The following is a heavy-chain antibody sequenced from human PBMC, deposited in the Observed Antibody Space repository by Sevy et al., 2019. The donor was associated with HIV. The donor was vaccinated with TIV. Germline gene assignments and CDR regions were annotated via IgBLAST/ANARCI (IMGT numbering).Heavy chain of an antibody. CDR1: GYTLTELS. CDR3: ATTKDYYENSGDPFDY. D-gene: IGHD3-22*01. CDR2: FDTEDET. Sequence: ASVKVSCKVSGYTLTELSMHWVRQVPGKGLEWMGSFDTEDETIYAQKFQGRVTMTEDTSTDTAYMELSRLRSEDTAVYYCATTKDYYENSGDPFDYWGQGTLVTVSS. J-gene: IGHJ4*02. V-gene: IGHV1-24*01.